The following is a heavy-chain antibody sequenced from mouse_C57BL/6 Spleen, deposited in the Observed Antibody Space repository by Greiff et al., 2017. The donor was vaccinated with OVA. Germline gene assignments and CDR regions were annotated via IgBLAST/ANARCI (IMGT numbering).Heavy chain of an antibody. V-gene: IGHV5-17*01. D-gene: IGHD4-1*01. CDR1: GFTFSDYG. CDR2: ISSGSSTI. Sequence: EVKVEESGGGLVKPGGSLKLSCAASGFTFSDYGMHWVRQAPEKGLEWVAYISSGSSTIYYADTVKGRFTISRDNAKNTLFLQMTSLRSEDTAMYYCARAGGGTGAMDYWGQGTSVTVSS. CDR3: ARAGGGTGAMDY. J-gene: IGHJ4*01.